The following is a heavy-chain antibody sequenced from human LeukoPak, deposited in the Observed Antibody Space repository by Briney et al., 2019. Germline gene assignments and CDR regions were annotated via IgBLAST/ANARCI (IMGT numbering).Heavy chain of an antibody. CDR2: IKQDGSEK. Sequence: GGSLRLSCAASGFTFSSYWMSWVRQAPGKGLEWVPNIKQDGSEKYYVDSVKGRFTISRDNAKNSLYLQMNSLRADDTAVYYCARDDCSSISCYHNWFDPWGQGTLVTVSS. D-gene: IGHD2-2*01. CDR1: GFTFSSYW. V-gene: IGHV3-7*01. J-gene: IGHJ5*02. CDR3: ARDDCSSISCYHNWFDP.